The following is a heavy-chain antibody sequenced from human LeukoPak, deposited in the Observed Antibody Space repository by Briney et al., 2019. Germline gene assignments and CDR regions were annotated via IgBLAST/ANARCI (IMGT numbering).Heavy chain of an antibody. CDR1: GYSFTADW. J-gene: IGHJ4*02. V-gene: IGHV5-51*01. D-gene: IGHD6-19*01. Sequence: GESLKISCKGSGYSFTADWIGWVRQKPGKGLEWMGAIYPGDSDTRYSPSFQGQVTISADKSISTAYLQWSSLKASDTAMYYCARPTSGWSFDYWGQGTLVTVSS. CDR3: ARPTSGWSFDY. CDR2: IYPGDSDT.